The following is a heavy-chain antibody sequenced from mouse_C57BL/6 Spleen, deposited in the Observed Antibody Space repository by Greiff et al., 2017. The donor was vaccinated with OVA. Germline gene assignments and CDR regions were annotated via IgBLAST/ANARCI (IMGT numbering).Heavy chain of an antibody. D-gene: IGHD2-4*01. V-gene: IGHV5-9*01. CDR2: ISGGGGNT. CDR3: ARHDDWGAMDY. Sequence: DVKLQESGGGLVKPGGSLKLSCAASGFTFSSYTMSWVRQTPEKRLEWVATISGGGGNTYYPDSVKGRFTISRDNAKNTLYLQMSSLRSEDTALYYCARHDDWGAMDYWGQGTSVTVSS. J-gene: IGHJ4*01. CDR1: GFTFSSYT.